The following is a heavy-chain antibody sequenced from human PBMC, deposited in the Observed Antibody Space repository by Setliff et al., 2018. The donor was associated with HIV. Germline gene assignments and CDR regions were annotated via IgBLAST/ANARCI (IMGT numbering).Heavy chain of an antibody. J-gene: IGHJ4*01. CDR2: IKQDGSEE. CDR1: GFTCSTYW. CDR3: ASIYTAGTELLTDY. D-gene: IGHD6-19*01. V-gene: IGHV3-7*03. Sequence: GGSLRLSCAAPGFTCSTYWMIWVRQAPGKGLEWVAKIKQDGSEEYYVDSVKGRFTISRDNAKNSLYLQLSGLRAEDTAVYYCASIYTAGTELLTDYWGQGTLVTVSS.